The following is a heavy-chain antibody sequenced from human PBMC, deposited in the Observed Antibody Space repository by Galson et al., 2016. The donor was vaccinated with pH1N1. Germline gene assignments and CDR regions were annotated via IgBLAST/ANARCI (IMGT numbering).Heavy chain of an antibody. Sequence: ETLSLTCAVSGDSISNTNWWSWVRQPPGKGLEWIGEIYHAGNTNYNPSLKSRLTISVDKSKTQFSLKLTSATAADTAVYYYARIHATRVDSNRYFYAGLDVWGQGTTVTVSS. CDR2: IYHAGNT. CDR3: ARIHATRVDSNRYFYAGLDV. CDR1: GDSISNTNW. J-gene: IGHJ6*02. D-gene: IGHD1-14*01. V-gene: IGHV4-4*02.